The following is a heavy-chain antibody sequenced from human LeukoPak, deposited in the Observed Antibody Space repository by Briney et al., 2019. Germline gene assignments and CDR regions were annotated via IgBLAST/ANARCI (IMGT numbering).Heavy chain of an antibody. CDR2: INHSGST. J-gene: IGHJ5*02. V-gene: IGHV4-39*07. D-gene: IGHD3-22*01. Sequence: SETLSLTCTVSGGSISSDYYYWSWIGQPPGKGLEWIGEINHSGSTNYNPSLKGRVTISVDTSKNQFSLKLSSVTAADTAVYYCARSHYYDSSGSHNNWFDPWGQGTLVTVSS. CDR1: GGSISSDYYY. CDR3: ARSHYYDSSGSHNNWFDP.